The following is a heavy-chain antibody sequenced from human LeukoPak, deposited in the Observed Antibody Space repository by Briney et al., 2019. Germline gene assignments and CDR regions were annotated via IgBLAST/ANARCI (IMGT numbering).Heavy chain of an antibody. Sequence: SETLSLTCTVSGGSISSYYWSWIRQPPGKGLEWIGCIYYSGSTNYNPSLKSRVTISVDTSKNQFSLKLSSVTAADTAVYYCARGEYSSSWYRPYYFDYWGQGTLVTVSS. J-gene: IGHJ4*02. CDR3: ARGEYSSSWYRPYYFDY. D-gene: IGHD6-13*01. CDR2: IYYSGST. CDR1: GGSISSYY. V-gene: IGHV4-59*01.